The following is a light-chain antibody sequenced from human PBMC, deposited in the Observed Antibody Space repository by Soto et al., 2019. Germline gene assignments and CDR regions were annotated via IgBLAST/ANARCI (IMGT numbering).Light chain of an antibody. CDR2: DNN. CDR3: AVWDTSLGAGV. J-gene: IGLJ2*01. V-gene: IGLV1-51*01. CDR1: SSNIGRNY. Sequence: QSVLTQPPSVSAAPGQKVTISCSGSSSNIGRNYVSWSLQIPGTAPKLLICDNNERPSGIPDRFSGSRSGTSATLGITGLQTGDDADSYCAVWDTSLGAGVFGGGTKLSVL.